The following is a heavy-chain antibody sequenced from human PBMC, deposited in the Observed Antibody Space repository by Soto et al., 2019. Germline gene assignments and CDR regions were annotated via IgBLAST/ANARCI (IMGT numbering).Heavy chain of an antibody. CDR2: VYPGDSET. V-gene: IGHV5-51*01. D-gene: IGHD4-4*01. CDR3: ARRVRSSFQDYTLDV. CDR1: GYTFSSYW. Sequence: GESLKISCQGSGYTFSSYWIAWVRQMPGKGLERMGIVYPGDSETIYSPSFQGQVTMSADKSISTAYLHWRSLKASDTAIYYCARRVRSSFQDYTLDVWGQGTTVT. J-gene: IGHJ6*02.